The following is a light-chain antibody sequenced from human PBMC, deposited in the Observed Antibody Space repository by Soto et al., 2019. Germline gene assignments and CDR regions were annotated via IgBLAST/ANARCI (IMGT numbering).Light chain of an antibody. CDR1: SSDVGGYNY. V-gene: IGLV2-14*01. CDR2: EVS. CDR3: SSYTNINTRACV. J-gene: IGLJ1*01. Sequence: QSALTQPASVSGSPGQSITISCTGTSSDVGGYNYVSWYQQHPGKAPKLMIYEVSNRPSGVSPRFSGSKSGNTASLTISGLQAEDEAEYYCSSYTNINTRACVFGTGTKVTVL.